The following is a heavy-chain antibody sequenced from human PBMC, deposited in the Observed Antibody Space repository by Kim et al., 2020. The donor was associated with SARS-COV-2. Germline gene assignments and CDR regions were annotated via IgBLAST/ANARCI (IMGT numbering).Heavy chain of an antibody. Sequence: GGSLRLSCAASGFTFDDYTMHWVRQAPGKGLEWVSLISWDGGSTYYADSVKGRFTISRDNSKNSLYLQMNSLRTEDTALYYCAKGLYRDYDSSGYYPFDYWGQGTLVTVSS. V-gene: IGHV3-43*01. CDR1: GFTFDDYT. J-gene: IGHJ4*02. CDR2: ISWDGGST. CDR3: AKGLYRDYDSSGYYPFDY. D-gene: IGHD3-22*01.